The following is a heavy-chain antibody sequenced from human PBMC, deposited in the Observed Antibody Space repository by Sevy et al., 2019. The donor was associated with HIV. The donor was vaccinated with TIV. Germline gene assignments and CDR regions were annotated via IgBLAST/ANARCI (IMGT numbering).Heavy chain of an antibody. CDR2: INHSGST. CDR1: GGSFSGYY. CDR3: ARRPMIGYFDY. V-gene: IGHV4-34*01. Sequence: SETLSLTCAVYGGSFSGYYWSWIRQPPGKGLEWIGEINHSGSTNYNPSLKSRVTISVDTSKNQFSLKLSSVTAADTAVYYCARRPMIGYFDYWGHGTLVTVSS. J-gene: IGHJ4*01. D-gene: IGHD3-22*01.